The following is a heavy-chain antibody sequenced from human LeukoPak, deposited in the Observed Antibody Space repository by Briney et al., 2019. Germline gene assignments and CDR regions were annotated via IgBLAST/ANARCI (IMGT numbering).Heavy chain of an antibody. CDR2: ISSSSSTI. Sequence: GGSLRLTCAASGFTFSSYSMNWVRQAPGKGLEWVSYISSSSSTIYYADSVKGRFTISRDNAKNSLYLHMNSLKDEDTAVYYCARGALDFDYWGQGTLVTVSS. CDR1: GFTFSSYS. V-gene: IGHV3-48*02. J-gene: IGHJ4*02. CDR3: ARGALDFDY.